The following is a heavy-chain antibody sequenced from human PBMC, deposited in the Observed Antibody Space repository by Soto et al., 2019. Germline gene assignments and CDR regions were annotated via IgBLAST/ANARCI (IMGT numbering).Heavy chain of an antibody. Sequence: GGSLRLSCAASGFTFSSYAMHWVRQAPGKGLEWVAVISYDGSNKYYADSVKGRFTISRDNSKNTLYLQMNSLRPEDTAVNYCARDRGRYSSSSFGLWGQGTLVTVSS. CDR1: GFTFSSYA. CDR2: ISYDGSNK. D-gene: IGHD6-6*01. CDR3: ARDRGRYSSSSFGL. J-gene: IGHJ4*02. V-gene: IGHV3-30-3*01.